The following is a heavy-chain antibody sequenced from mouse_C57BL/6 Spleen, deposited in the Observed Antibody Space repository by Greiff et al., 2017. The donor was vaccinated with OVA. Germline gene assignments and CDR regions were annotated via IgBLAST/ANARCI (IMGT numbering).Heavy chain of an antibody. J-gene: IGHJ4*01. CDR1: GYTFTSYD. V-gene: IGHV1-85*01. CDR2: IYPRDGST. D-gene: IGHD2-1*01. Sequence: VKLVESGPELVKPGASVKLSCKASGYTFTSYDINWVKQRPGQGLEWIGWIYPRDGSTKYNEKFKGKATLTVDTSSSTAYMELHSLTSEDSAVYFCARSSRGNYFYYAMDYWGQGTSVTVSS. CDR3: ARSSRGNYFYYAMDY.